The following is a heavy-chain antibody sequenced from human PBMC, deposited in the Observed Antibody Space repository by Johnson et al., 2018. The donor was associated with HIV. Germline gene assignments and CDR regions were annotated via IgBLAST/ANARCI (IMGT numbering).Heavy chain of an antibody. CDR2: ISWNSGSI. D-gene: IGHD2-21*02. CDR1: GFTFSSYA. Sequence: VQLVESGGGVVQPGRSLRLSCAASGFTFSSYAMHWVRQAPGKGLEWVSGISWNSGSIGYADSVKGRFTISRDNAKNSLYLQMNSLRAEDTALYYCAKAYDSVNDAFDIWGQGTMVTVSS. V-gene: IGHV3-9*01. J-gene: IGHJ3*02. CDR3: AKAYDSVNDAFDI.